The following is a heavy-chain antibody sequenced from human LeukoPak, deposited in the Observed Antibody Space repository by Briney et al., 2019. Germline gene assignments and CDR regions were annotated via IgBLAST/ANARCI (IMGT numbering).Heavy chain of an antibody. D-gene: IGHD2-2*01. CDR3: ALSSIHKDYYFGVDV. CDR1: GFTFSSYA. J-gene: IGHJ6*02. CDR2: ISYDGSNK. V-gene: IGHV3-30-3*01. Sequence: GGSLRLSCAASGFTFSSYAMHWVRQAPGKGLEWVAVISYDGSNKYYADSVKGRFTVSRDNAKRSLYLQIESLRDDDTAVYHCALSSIHKDYYFGVDVWGQGTTVTVSS.